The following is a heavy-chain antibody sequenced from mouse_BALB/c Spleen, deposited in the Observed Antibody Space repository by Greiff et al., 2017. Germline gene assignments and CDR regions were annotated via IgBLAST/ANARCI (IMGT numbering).Heavy chain of an antibody. CDR2: IDPSDSET. J-gene: IGHJ3*01. CDR1: GYSFTSYW. CDR3: ATYYGYDGGAPWFAY. D-gene: IGHD2-2*01. V-gene: IGHV1-74*01. Sequence: VQLQQSGPQLVRPGASVKISCKASGYSFTSYWMHWVKQRPGQGLEWIGMIDPSDSETRLNQKFKDKATLTVDKSSSTAYMQLSSPTSEDSAVYYCATYYGYDGGAPWFAYWGQGTLVTVSA.